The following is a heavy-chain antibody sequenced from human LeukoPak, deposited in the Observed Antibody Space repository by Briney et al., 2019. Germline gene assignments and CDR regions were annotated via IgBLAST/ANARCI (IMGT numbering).Heavy chain of an antibody. V-gene: IGHV3-21*01. CDR1: GFTFSTYN. D-gene: IGHD6-13*01. CDR3: ARDRYSTSLDAFDI. Sequence: PGGSLRLSCAASGFTFSTYNINWVRQAPGKGLEWVSSISPSSSYIYYADSVKGQFTISRDNAKNSLYLQMNSLRAEDTAVYYGARDRYSTSLDAFDIWGQGTMVTVSS. J-gene: IGHJ3*02. CDR2: ISPSSSYI.